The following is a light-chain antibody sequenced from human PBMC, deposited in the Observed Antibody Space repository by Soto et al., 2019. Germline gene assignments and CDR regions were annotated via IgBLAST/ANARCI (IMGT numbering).Light chain of an antibody. Sequence: DIVLTQSPATLSLSPGERATLSCRASQSVSTYLAWYQQKPGQAPRLLIYDASNRATGIPARFSGSGSGTDFTLTIRSLEPEDFAVYYCQQYNNWPPITFGQGTRREIK. CDR2: DAS. CDR1: QSVSTY. CDR3: QQYNNWPPIT. J-gene: IGKJ5*01. V-gene: IGKV3-11*01.